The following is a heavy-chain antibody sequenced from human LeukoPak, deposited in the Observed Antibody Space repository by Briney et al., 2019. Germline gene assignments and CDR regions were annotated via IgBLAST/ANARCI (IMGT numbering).Heavy chain of an antibody. CDR3: ARGRRRLAMIVVGNAFDI. CDR1: GGSISSSSYY. Sequence: SETLSLTCTVSGGSISSSSYYWGWIRQPPGKGLEWIGSIYYSGSTYYNPSLKSRVTISVDTSKNQFSLKLSSVTAADTAVYYCARGRRRLAMIVVGNAFDIWGQGTMVTVSS. CDR2: IYYSGST. D-gene: IGHD3-22*01. J-gene: IGHJ3*02. V-gene: IGHV4-39*01.